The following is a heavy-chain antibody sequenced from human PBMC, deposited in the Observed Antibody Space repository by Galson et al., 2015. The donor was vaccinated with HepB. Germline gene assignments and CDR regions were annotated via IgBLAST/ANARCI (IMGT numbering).Heavy chain of an antibody. V-gene: IGHV3-30*18. CDR1: GFTFSSYG. Sequence: SLRLSCAASGFTFSSYGMHWVRQAPGKGLEWVAVISYDGSNKYYADSVKGRFTISRDNSKNTLYLQMNSLRAEDTAVYYCAKDLGLGGPLDYWGQGTLVTVSS. J-gene: IGHJ4*02. CDR3: AKDLGLGGPLDY. D-gene: IGHD3-16*01. CDR2: ISYDGSNK.